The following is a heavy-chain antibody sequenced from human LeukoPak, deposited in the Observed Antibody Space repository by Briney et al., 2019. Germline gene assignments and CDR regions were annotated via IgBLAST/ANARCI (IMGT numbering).Heavy chain of an antibody. CDR1: GGSISNGDYY. CDR3: ARQYGDHTTYFDY. J-gene: IGHJ4*02. Sequence: SETLSLTCTVSGGSISNGDYYWSWIRQPPGKGLEWIGYIYYSGSTYYNPSLKSQVTISVDTSKNQFSLKLSSVTAADTAVYYCARQYGDHTTYFDYWGQGTLVTVSS. D-gene: IGHD4-17*01. CDR2: IYYSGST. V-gene: IGHV4-30-4*08.